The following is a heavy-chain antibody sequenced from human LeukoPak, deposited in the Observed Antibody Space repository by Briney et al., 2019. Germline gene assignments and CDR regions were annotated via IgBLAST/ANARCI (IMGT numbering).Heavy chain of an antibody. Sequence: ASVKVSCKASGGTFSSYAISWVRQAPGQGLEWMGGIIPIFGTANYAQKFQGRVTITADESTSTAYMELSSLRSEDTAVYYCARAKKAVAGCFDYWGQGTLVTVSS. CDR3: ARAKKAVAGCFDY. CDR1: GGTFSSYA. J-gene: IGHJ4*02. D-gene: IGHD6-19*01. CDR2: IIPIFGTA. V-gene: IGHV1-69*13.